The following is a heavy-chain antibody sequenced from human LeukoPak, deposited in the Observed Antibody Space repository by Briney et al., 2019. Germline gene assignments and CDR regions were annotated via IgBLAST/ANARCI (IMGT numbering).Heavy chain of an antibody. D-gene: IGHD3-22*01. J-gene: IGHJ4*02. Sequence: GGSLRLSCAASGFTFISFAMSWVRQAPGKGLEWVSTISRTGVATYYANSVKGRFTISRDNSKNTVYLQMNSLRAEDTAVYYCAKHSHDGSAPYYEVQFDSWGQGALVTVSS. CDR2: ISRTGVAT. V-gene: IGHV3-23*01. CDR3: AKHSHDGSAPYYEVQFDS. CDR1: GFTFISFA.